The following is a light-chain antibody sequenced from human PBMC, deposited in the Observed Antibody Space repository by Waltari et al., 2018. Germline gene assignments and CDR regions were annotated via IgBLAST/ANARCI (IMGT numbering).Light chain of an antibody. J-gene: IGLJ2*01. CDR2: EAT. Sequence: QCALTQPASVSGSPGQSITISCTGTSSDVGTYNLVSWYQQPPGKAPKLMLYEATKRPSGVSNRFSGSKSGNTASLTISGLQAEDEADYYCSSYAGNCNLVVFGGGTKLTVL. CDR1: SSDVGTYNL. V-gene: IGLV2-23*01. CDR3: SSYAGNCNLVV.